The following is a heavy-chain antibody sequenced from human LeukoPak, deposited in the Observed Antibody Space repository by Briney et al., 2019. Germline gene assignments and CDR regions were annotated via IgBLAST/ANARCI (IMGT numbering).Heavy chain of an antibody. V-gene: IGHV3-30*01. D-gene: IGHD3-9*01. Sequence: GGSLRLSCAASGFTFSSYAMHWVRQAPGKGLEWVAVISYDGSNKYYADSVKGRFTISRDNSKNTLYLQMNSLRAEDTAVYYCARDRSSAFDIWGQGTLVTVSS. CDR2: ISYDGSNK. CDR3: ARDRSSAFDI. CDR1: GFTFSSYA. J-gene: IGHJ4*02.